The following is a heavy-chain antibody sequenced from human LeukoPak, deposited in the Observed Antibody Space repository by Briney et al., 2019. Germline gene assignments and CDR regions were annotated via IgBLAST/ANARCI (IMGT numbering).Heavy chain of an antibody. D-gene: IGHD3-10*01. CDR1: GFTFSNYG. J-gene: IGHJ3*02. V-gene: IGHV3-23*01. CDR2: ISGSGGRT. Sequence: PGGSLRLSCAVSGFTFSNYGMSWVRQAPGKGLEWVSTISGSGGRTYYADSVKGRFTISRDNAKNSLSLQMNSLRAEDTAVYYCARDGALYGSGTYHDAFDIWGQGTMVTVSS. CDR3: ARDGALYGSGTYHDAFDI.